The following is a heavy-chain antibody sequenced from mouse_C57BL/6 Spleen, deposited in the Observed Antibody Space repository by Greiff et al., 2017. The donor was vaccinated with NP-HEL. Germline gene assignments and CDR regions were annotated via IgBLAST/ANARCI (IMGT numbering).Heavy chain of an antibody. Sequence: QVQLQQSGAELMKPGASVKLSCKASGYTFTGYWIEWVKQRPGHGLEWIGEILPGSGSTNYIEKFKGKATFTADTSSNTAYMQLSSLTTEDSAVYYCARGRLLWYYDDWGKGTTLTVSS. D-gene: IGHD1-1*02. J-gene: IGHJ2*01. CDR3: ARGRLLWYYDD. V-gene: IGHV1-9*01. CDR2: ILPGSGST. CDR1: GYTFTGYW.